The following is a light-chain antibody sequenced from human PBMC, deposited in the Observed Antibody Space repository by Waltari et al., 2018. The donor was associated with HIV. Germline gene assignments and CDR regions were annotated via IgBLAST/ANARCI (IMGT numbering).Light chain of an antibody. J-gene: IGKJ4*01. CDR2: GVS. Sequence: DIQMTQSPSSLSASVGGRVTITCRASNTINNYLNWYQQKPGKAPNLLIYGVSSLQSVVPSSFSGGGSETDVTLTSTGLQPEDIATYDCQQADSTPHTFGGGTKVEIK. V-gene: IGKV1-39*01. CDR1: NTINNY. CDR3: QQADSTPHT.